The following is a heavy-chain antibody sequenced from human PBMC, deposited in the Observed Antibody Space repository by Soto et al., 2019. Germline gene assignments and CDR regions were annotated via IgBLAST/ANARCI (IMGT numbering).Heavy chain of an antibody. Sequence: GASVKVSCKASGYTFTSYGISWVRQAPGQGLEWMGWISAYNGNTNYAQKLQGRVTMTTDTSTSTAYMELRSLRSDDTAVYYCASGPITIFGVVTIPGDYWGQGTLVTVSS. CDR2: ISAYNGNT. D-gene: IGHD3-3*01. J-gene: IGHJ4*02. CDR1: GYTFTSYG. CDR3: ASGPITIFGVVTIPGDY. V-gene: IGHV1-18*01.